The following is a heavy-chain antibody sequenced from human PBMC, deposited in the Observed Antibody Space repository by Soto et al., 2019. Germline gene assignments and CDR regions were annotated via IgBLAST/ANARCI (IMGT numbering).Heavy chain of an antibody. CDR2: INPKNGDT. V-gene: IGHV1-2*02. CDR3: AREPDYYDSSGFNLFDP. J-gene: IGHJ5*02. D-gene: IGHD3-22*01. CDR1: LYTFLDHY. Sequence: ASVPVSCEASLYTFLDHYGHWIRQAPGKGLEWMGWINPKNGDTKYAQKFQGRVTMTRDTSISTHYVELRSLRSDDTAVYYCAREPDYYDSSGFNLFDPWGQGTLVTVTS.